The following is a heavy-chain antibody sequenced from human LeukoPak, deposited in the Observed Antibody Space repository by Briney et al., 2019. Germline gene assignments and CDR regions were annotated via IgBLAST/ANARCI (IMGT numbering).Heavy chain of an antibody. J-gene: IGHJ4*02. CDR2: ISYDGSNK. Sequence: PGGSLRLSCAASGFTFSSYAMHWVRQAPGKGLEWVAVISYDGSNKYYADSVKGRFTISRDNSKNTLYLQMNSLRAEDTGVYYYAKDLSSGSRRAYWGQGTLVTVSS. V-gene: IGHV3-30*04. CDR1: GFTFSSYA. D-gene: IGHD6-19*01. CDR3: AKDLSSGSRRAY.